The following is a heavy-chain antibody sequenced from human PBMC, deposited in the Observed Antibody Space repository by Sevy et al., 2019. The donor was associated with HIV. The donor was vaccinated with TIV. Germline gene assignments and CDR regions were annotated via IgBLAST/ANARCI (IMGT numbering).Heavy chain of an antibody. CDR2: ISYDGSNK. CDR3: ARDYGSGSYSRPFRFDY. Sequence: GGSLRLSCAASGFTFSSYAMHWVRQAPGKGLEWVAVISYDGSNKYYADSVKGRFTISRDNSKNTLYLQMNGLRAEDTAVYYCARDYGSGSYSRPFRFDYWGQGTLVTVSS. V-gene: IGHV3-30-3*01. D-gene: IGHD3-10*01. J-gene: IGHJ4*02. CDR1: GFTFSSYA.